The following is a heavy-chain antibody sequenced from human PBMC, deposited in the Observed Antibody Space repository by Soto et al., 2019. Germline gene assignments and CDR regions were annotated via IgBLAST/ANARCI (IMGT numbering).Heavy chain of an antibody. CDR2: IWYDGSNK. J-gene: IGHJ3*02. CDR1: GFTFSSYG. Sequence: QVQLVESGGGVVQPGRSLRLSCAASGFTFSSYGMHWVRQAPGKGLEWVAVIWYDGSNKYYADSVKGRFTIYRDNSKKALYLQMNSLRAEDTAVYYCARGADRSSGWEVDDAFDIWGQGTMVTVSS. CDR3: ARGADRSSGWEVDDAFDI. D-gene: IGHD6-19*01. V-gene: IGHV3-33*01.